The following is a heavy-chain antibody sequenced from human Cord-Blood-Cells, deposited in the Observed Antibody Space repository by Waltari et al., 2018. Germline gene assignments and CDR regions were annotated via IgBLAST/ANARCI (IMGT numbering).Heavy chain of an antibody. CDR1: GASFSRYY. CDR3: ARSPITMVRGVIGWFDP. J-gene: IGHJ5*02. V-gene: IGHV4-59*01. CDR2: IYYSGST. D-gene: IGHD3-10*01. Sequence: QVQLQESGPGLVKPSETLSLTCTVSGASFSRYYWSWIRPRPGKGLEWIGYIYYSGSTNYNPSLKSRVNISVDTSKNQFSLKLSSVTAADTAVYYCARSPITMVRGVIGWFDPWGQGTLVTVSS.